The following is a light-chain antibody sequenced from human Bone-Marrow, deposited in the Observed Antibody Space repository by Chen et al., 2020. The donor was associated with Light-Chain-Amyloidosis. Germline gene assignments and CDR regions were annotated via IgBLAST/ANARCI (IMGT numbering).Light chain of an antibody. Sequence: SYELTQPPSVSVSPGQTARITCSGDDLPTKYAYWYQQKPGQAPVLVVSDDNARPSGIPERFSGSNSGNTATLTINRVEAGDEADYYCQVWDSRSDHVVFGGGTKLTVL. CDR3: QVWDSRSDHVV. CDR2: DDN. J-gene: IGLJ2*01. V-gene: IGLV3-21*02. CDR1: DLPTKY.